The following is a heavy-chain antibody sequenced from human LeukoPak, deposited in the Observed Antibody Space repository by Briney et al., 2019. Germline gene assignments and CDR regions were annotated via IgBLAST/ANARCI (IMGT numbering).Heavy chain of an antibody. J-gene: IGHJ4*02. CDR2: INSDGSDT. Sequence: PGGSLRLSCAASGFTFNNQWMHWVRQAPGKGLVWVSRINSDGSDTVYADSVKGRFTISRDNAKNTLYLQMNSLRAEDTAVYYCARVDDYGITKLDYWGQGTLVTVSS. V-gene: IGHV3-74*01. D-gene: IGHD4-17*01. CDR3: ARVDDYGITKLDY. CDR1: GFTFNNQW.